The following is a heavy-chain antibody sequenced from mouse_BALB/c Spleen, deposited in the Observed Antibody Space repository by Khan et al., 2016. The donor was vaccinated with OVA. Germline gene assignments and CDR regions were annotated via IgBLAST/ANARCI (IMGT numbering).Heavy chain of an antibody. V-gene: IGHV9-3-1*01. CDR1: GYTFTNYG. CDR3: ARSASYWVFDV. J-gene: IGHJ1*01. D-gene: IGHD6-1*01. Sequence: QIQLVQSGPELKKPGETVKISCKASGYTFTNYGMNWVKQAPGKGLKWMGWINTYTGETTYADDFKGRFAFSLETSANPAYLQINNLNNDDTATDFWARSASYWVFDVWGAGTTVTVSS. CDR2: INTYTGET.